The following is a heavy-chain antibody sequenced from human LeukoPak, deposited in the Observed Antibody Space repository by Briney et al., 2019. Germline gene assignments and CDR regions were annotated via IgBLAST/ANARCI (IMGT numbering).Heavy chain of an antibody. D-gene: IGHD3-10*01. Sequence: PGRSLRLSCAASGFTFSKYGTHWVRQAPGKGLEWVAVISYDGSNKYYADSVKGRITISRDNSKNTLYLQMNSLRAEDTAVYYCAKDRGFSFASGSSELDYWGQGTLVTVSS. CDR1: GFTFSKYG. V-gene: IGHV3-30*18. CDR3: AKDRGFSFASGSSELDY. J-gene: IGHJ4*02. CDR2: ISYDGSNK.